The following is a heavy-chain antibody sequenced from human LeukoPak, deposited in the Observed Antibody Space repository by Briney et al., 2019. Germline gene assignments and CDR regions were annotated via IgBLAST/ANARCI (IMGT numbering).Heavy chain of an antibody. CDR3: ARAQGYYDFWSGSKGGGNFDY. D-gene: IGHD3-3*01. CDR2: IYYSGST. CDR1: GGSISSGGYY. V-gene: IGHV4-31*03. Sequence: SETLSLTCTVSGGSISSGGYYWSWIRQHPGKGLEWIGYIYYSGSTYYNPSLKSRVTISVDTSKNQFSLKLSSVTAADTAVYYCARAQGYYDFWSGSKGGGNFDYWGQGTLVTVSS. J-gene: IGHJ4*02.